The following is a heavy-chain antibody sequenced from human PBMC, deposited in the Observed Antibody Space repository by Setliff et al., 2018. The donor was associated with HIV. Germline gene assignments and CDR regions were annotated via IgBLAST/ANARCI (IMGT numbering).Heavy chain of an antibody. CDR2: IKSKPDGETT. D-gene: IGHD6-19*01. CDR1: GSTFSTLW. Sequence: GGSLRLSCVASGSTFSTLWMSWVRQAPGKGLEWVGLIKSKPDGETTDYAAPVKGRFTISRDDSKTTLYLQMSSLIGEDTAVYYCAKDRYSTGWHLDHWGQGTPVTVSS. CDR3: AKDRYSTGWHLDH. J-gene: IGHJ4*02. V-gene: IGHV3-15*05.